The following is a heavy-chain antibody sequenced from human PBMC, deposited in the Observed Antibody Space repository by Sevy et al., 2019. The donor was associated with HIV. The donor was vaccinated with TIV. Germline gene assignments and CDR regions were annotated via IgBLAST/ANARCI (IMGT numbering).Heavy chain of an antibody. V-gene: IGHV3-48*02. Sequence: GGSLRLSCAASEFTFSSYSMNWVRQAPGKGLEWVSYISSSSTIYYADSVKGRFTISRDNAKNSLYLQMNSLRDEDTAVYYCARDQVAAAGTSYYYYGMDVWGQGTTVTISS. CDR1: EFTFSSYS. J-gene: IGHJ6*02. CDR3: ARDQVAAAGTSYYYYGMDV. D-gene: IGHD6-13*01. CDR2: ISSSSTI.